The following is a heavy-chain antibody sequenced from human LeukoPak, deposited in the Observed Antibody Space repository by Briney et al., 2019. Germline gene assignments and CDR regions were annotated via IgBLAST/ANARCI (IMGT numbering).Heavy chain of an antibody. J-gene: IGHJ5*02. V-gene: IGHV3-9*01. D-gene: IGHD3-22*01. CDR2: ISWNSGSI. CDR1: GFTFDDYA. CDR3: AKGSITMIVENWFDP. Sequence: GGSLRLSCAASGFTFDDYAMHWVRQAPGKGLEWVSGISWNSGSIGYADSVKGRFTISRDNAKNSLYLQMNSLRAEDTAVYYCAKGSITMIVENWFDPWGQGTLVTVSS.